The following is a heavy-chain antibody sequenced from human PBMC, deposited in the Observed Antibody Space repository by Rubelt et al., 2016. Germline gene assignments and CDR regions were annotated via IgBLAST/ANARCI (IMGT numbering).Heavy chain of an antibody. CDR3: ASQVADIRWLFTTIKREDAFDI. D-gene: IGHD3-9*01. Sequence: QVQLVQSGAEVKKPGSSVKVSCKASGGTFSSYAISWVRQAPGQGLEWMGGIIPIFGTANYAQKFQGRVTITADKSTSTAYMELSSLRSEDTAVYYCASQVADIRWLFTTIKREDAFDIWGQGTMVTGSS. CDR1: GGTFSSYA. CDR2: IIPIFGTA. J-gene: IGHJ3*02. V-gene: IGHV1-69*06.